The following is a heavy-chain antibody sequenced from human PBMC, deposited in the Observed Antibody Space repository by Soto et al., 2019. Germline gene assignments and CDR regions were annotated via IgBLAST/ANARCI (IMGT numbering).Heavy chain of an antibody. V-gene: IGHV3-30*18. D-gene: IGHD6-19*01. CDR3: GKDRVSEHNSGWPQGH. CDR1: GFTFSGYG. CDR2: ISNDGRNK. Sequence: QVQLVESGGGVVQPGGSLRLSCAASGFTFSGYGMHWVRQAPGKGLEWVAVISNDGRNKYYGDSVRGRFTISRDNSKNTLELQMNSLRHEDTAVYHGGKDRVSEHNSGWPQGHWGQGTLVTVSS. J-gene: IGHJ4*02.